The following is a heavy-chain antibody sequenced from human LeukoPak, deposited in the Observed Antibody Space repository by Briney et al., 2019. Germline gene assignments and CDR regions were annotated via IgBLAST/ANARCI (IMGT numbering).Heavy chain of an antibody. CDR1: GFTFISYG. CDR2: ISSSSSYI. D-gene: IGHD6-19*01. Sequence: PGGSLRLSCVASGFTFISYGMTWVRQAPGKGLEWVSSISSSSSYIYYADSVKGRFTISRDNAKNSLYLQMNSLRAEDTAVYYCARDALYSSGQTFDYWGQGTLVTVSS. J-gene: IGHJ4*02. V-gene: IGHV3-21*01. CDR3: ARDALYSSGQTFDY.